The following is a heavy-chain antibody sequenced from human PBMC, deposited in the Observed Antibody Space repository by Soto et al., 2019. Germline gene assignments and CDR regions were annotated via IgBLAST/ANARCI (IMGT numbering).Heavy chain of an antibody. V-gene: IGHV3-30*04. CDR2: ITRDGYNK. CDR3: TKSSGGSSAVGMDY. Sequence: GGSLRLSCAVSGFIFKNYALNWVRQAPGKGLEWVASITRDGYNKYYADSVKGRFTISRDNSKNTLSLQMTALRVEDSSVYYCTKSSGGSSAVGMDYWGPGTLVTVSS. D-gene: IGHD2-15*01. CDR1: GFIFKNYA. J-gene: IGHJ4*02.